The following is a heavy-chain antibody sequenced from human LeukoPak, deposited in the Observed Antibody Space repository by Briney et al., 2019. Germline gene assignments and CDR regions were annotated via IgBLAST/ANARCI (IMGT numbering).Heavy chain of an antibody. Sequence: ASVKVSCTVSGYTLTELSMHWVRQAPGKGLEWMGGFYPEDGETIYAQKFQGRVTMTEDTSTDTAYMELSSLRSEDTAVYYCATPYGGATPDYYYYGMDVWGQGTTVTVSS. J-gene: IGHJ6*02. D-gene: IGHD1-26*01. CDR1: GYTLTELS. CDR2: FYPEDGET. V-gene: IGHV1-24*01. CDR3: ATPYGGATPDYYYYGMDV.